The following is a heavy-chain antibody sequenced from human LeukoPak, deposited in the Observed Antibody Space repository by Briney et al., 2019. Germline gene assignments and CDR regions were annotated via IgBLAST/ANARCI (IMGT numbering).Heavy chain of an antibody. CDR1: GFTFSGSG. D-gene: IGHD2-8*01. CDR2: ISYDGSNK. J-gene: IGHJ4*02. CDR3: AKEYCSNSVCHSLDY. Sequence: PGGSLRLSCAASGFTFSGSGMHWVRQAPGKGLEWVAVISYDGSNKYYADSVKGRFTFSRDNSKNTLYLQMNSLRAEDTAVYYCAKEYCSNSVCHSLDYWGQGTLVTVSS. V-gene: IGHV3-30*18.